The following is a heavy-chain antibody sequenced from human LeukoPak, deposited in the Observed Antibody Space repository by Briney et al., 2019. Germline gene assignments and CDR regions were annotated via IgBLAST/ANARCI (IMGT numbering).Heavy chain of an antibody. Sequence: GGSLRLSCAASGVTVSSNYMSWVRQAPGKGLEWVSVIYSGGTTYYADSVKGRFTISRDNSKNTLYLQMNSLRVEGTAVYYCARAIPNIVATIREVDYWGQGTLVTVSS. D-gene: IGHD5-12*01. CDR3: ARAIPNIVATIREVDY. V-gene: IGHV3-66*01. J-gene: IGHJ4*02. CDR2: IYSGGTT. CDR1: GVTVSSNY.